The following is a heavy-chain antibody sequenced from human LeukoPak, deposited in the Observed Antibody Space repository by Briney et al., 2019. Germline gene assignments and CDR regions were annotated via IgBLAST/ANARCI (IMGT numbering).Heavy chain of an antibody. CDR3: ARFYYDSSGYYYVAY. CDR1: GGAFSGYY. CDR2: INHSEST. J-gene: IGHJ4*02. D-gene: IGHD3-22*01. Sequence: SETLSLTCAVYGGAFSGYYWSWVREPPGPGLEWFGEINHSESTNYNPSLKGRVTISVDTSKNQFSLKLSSVTAADTAVYYCARFYYDSSGYYYVAYWGQGTLVTVSS. V-gene: IGHV4-34*01.